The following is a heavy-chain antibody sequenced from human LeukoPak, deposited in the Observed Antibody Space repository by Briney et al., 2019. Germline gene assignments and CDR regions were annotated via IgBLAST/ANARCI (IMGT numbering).Heavy chain of an antibody. Sequence: PSETLSLTCTVSGGSISSYYWSWIRQPPGKGLEWIGYIYYSGSTNYNPSLKSRVTISVDTSKNQFSLSLSSVTAADKAVYYCAAAVAGSVDYWGQGTLVTVSS. CDR3: AAAVAGSVDY. CDR1: GGSISSYY. V-gene: IGHV4-59*01. CDR2: IYYSGST. D-gene: IGHD6-19*01. J-gene: IGHJ4*02.